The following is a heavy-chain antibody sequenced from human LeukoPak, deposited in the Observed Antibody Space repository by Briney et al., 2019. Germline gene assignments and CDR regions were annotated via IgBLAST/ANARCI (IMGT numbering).Heavy chain of an antibody. V-gene: IGHV1-18*01. CDR2: ISAYNGNT. D-gene: IGHD6-13*01. Sequence: VASVKVSCKASGYTFTSYGISWVRQAPGHGLDWMGWISAYNGNTNYAQKFQGRVTMTRDTSISTAYMELSRLTSDDTAVYYRARGESSSWYGWGQGTLVTVSS. J-gene: IGHJ4*02. CDR1: GYTFTSYG. CDR3: ARGESSSWYG.